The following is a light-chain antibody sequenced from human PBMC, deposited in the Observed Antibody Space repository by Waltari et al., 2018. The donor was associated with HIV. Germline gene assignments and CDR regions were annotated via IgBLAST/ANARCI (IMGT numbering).Light chain of an antibody. Sequence: NCMLTPPHPVAEAPGKPTTFYCTRNSVRIGSKSVQWHQQRPGRAPIIVIFENHKRPSGVPDRFSGSIDSSSTSTSLTISGLKTEDEATYHCQSYDDNNSWIFGGGTMLTVL. V-gene: IGLV6-57*04. CDR3: QSYDDNNSWI. CDR1: SVRIGSKS. CDR2: ENH. J-gene: IGLJ3*02.